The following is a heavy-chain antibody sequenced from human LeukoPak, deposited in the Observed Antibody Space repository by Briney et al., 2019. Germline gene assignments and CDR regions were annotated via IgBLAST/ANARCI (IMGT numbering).Heavy chain of an antibody. V-gene: IGHV1-18*01. Sequence: ASVKVSCKASGYIFTSYGISWVRQAPGQGLEWMGWISAYNGNTNYAQKLQGRVTMTTDTSTSTAYMELRTLRSDDTAVHYCARGGGHCSGGSCYGLFGYWGQGTLVTVSS. D-gene: IGHD2-15*01. CDR2: ISAYNGNT. CDR1: GYIFTSYG. CDR3: ARGGGHCSGGSCYGLFGY. J-gene: IGHJ4*02.